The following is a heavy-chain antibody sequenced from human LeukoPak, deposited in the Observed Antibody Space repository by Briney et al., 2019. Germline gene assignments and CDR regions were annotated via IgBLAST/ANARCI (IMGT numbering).Heavy chain of an antibody. D-gene: IGHD5-24*01. Sequence: SETLSLTCAVYGGPFSGYYWSWIRQPPGKGLEWIGEINHSGSTNYNPSLKSRVTISVDTSKNQFSLKLSSVTAADTAVYYCARGRGRDGYNEYYYYYYGMDVWGQGTTVTVSS. CDR1: GGPFSGYY. V-gene: IGHV4-34*01. J-gene: IGHJ6*02. CDR2: INHSGST. CDR3: ARGRGRDGYNEYYYYYYGMDV.